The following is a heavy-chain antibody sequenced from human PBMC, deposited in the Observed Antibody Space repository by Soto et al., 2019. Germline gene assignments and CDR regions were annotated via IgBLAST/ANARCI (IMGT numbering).Heavy chain of an antibody. Sequence: SVKVSCKASGFTFTSSAVQWVRQARGQRLEWIGWIVVGSGNTNYAQKFQGRVTITADKSTSTAYMELSSLRSEDTAVYYCAREHISSGPDLSFDYWGQGTLVTVSS. CDR3: AREHISSGPDLSFDY. CDR2: IVVGSGNT. D-gene: IGHD6-19*01. J-gene: IGHJ4*02. CDR1: GFTFTSSA. V-gene: IGHV1-58*01.